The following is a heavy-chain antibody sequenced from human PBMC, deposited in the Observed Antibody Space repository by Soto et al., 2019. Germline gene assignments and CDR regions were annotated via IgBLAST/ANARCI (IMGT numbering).Heavy chain of an antibody. CDR2: IIPIFGTA. CDR3: ARLGVGIAARAFDY. D-gene: IGHD6-6*01. V-gene: IGHV1-69*13. J-gene: IGHJ4*02. CDR1: GATFSSYA. Sequence: GASVKVSCKASGATFSSYAISWVRQAPGQGLEWMGGIIPIFGTANYAQKFQGRVTITADESTSTAYMELSSLRSEYTAVYYCARLGVGIAARAFDYWGQGTLVTVSS.